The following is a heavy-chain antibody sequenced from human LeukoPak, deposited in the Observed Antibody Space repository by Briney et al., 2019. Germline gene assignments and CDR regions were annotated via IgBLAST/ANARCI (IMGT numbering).Heavy chain of an antibody. CDR1: GGSVSSGSYY. D-gene: IGHD1-26*01. Sequence: PSETLSHTCTVSGGSVSSGSYYWSWIRQPPGKGLEWIGSIYYSGSTYYNPSLKSRVTISVDTSKNQFSLKLSSVTAADTAVYYCARRSTTWELPFDYWGQGTLVTVSS. CDR3: ARRSTTWELPFDY. V-gene: IGHV4-39*01. CDR2: IYYSGST. J-gene: IGHJ4*02.